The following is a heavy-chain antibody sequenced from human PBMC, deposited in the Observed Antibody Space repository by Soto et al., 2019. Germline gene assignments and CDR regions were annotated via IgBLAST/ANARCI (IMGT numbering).Heavy chain of an antibody. D-gene: IGHD3-22*01. V-gene: IGHV1-69*13. J-gene: IGHJ4*02. CDR1: GGTFSSYA. Sequence: ASVKVSCKASGGTFSSYAISWVRQAPGQGLEWMGGIIPIFGTANYAQKFQGRVTITADESTSTAYMELSSLRSEDTAVYHCARDEAYDSSGYYQSYWGQGTLVTVSS. CDR2: IIPIFGTA. CDR3: ARDEAYDSSGYYQSY.